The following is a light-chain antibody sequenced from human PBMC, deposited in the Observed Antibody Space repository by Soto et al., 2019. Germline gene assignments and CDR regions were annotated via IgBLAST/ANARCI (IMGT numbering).Light chain of an antibody. CDR1: SGHSSYA. J-gene: IGLJ2*01. Sequence: QLVLTQSPSASASLGASVKLTCTPSSGHSSYAIAWHQQQPEKGPRYLMKVNTDRSHNKGDGIPDRFSGSSSGAERYLTISSLQSEDEADYYCQTWGAGFSVVFGGGTKVTVL. V-gene: IGLV4-69*01. CDR3: QTWGAGFSVV. CDR2: VNTDRSH.